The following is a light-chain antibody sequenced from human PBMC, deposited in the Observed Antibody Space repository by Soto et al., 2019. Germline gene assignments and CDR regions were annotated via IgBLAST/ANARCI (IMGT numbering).Light chain of an antibody. V-gene: IGLV1-44*01. CDR3: AAWDDSLNGHV. CDR2: TNN. Sequence: QSVLTQRPSASGTPGQRVTISCSGSSSNIGGNTVSWYQQFPGTAPKLLIYTNNQRPSGVPDRFSGSKSDTSASLAISALQSEDEAHYYCAAWDDSLNGHVFGTGTKVTVL. J-gene: IGLJ1*01. CDR1: SSNIGGNT.